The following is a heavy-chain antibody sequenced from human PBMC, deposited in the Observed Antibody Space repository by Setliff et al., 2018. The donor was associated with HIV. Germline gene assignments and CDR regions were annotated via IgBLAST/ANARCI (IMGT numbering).Heavy chain of an antibody. CDR3: VVYFIGNGGRGL. V-gene: IGHV4-59*11. Sequence: PSETLSLTCSVSGGSTKNHYWSWIRQPPGKGLEWIGNIDGSGDTNYNPSLKSRVTISVDMSNTQIFLSLTSVTAADTAHYFCVVYFIGNGGRGLWGQGTQVTVSS. J-gene: IGHJ4*02. D-gene: IGHD2-15*01. CDR1: GGSTKNHY. CDR2: IDGSGDT.